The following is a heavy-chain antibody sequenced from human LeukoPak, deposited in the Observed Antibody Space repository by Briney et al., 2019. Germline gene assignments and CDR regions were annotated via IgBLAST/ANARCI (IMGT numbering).Heavy chain of an antibody. CDR3: ARKYCSTTSCLFDN. CDR1: GFTFSSYA. Sequence: GGSLRLSCAASGFTFSSYAMSWVRQAPGKGLQWVSDISSSGTTIYYADSVKGRFTISRDNAKNSLYLRMNSLRAEDTAVYYCARKYCSTTSCLFDNWGQGTLVTVSS. D-gene: IGHD2-2*01. J-gene: IGHJ4*02. V-gene: IGHV3-48*03. CDR2: ISSSGTTI.